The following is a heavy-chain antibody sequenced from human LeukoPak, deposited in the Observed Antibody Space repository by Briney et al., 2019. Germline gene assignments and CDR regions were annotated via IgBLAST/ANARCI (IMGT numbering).Heavy chain of an antibody. CDR1: GGSISSYY. V-gene: IGHV4-59*01. D-gene: IGHD6-19*01. Sequence: SGTLSLTCTVSGGSISSYYWSWIRHPPGEGLEWIGYIYYSGSTNYNPSLKSRVTISVDTSKNQFSLKLSSVTAADTAVYYCARDSRSGWYDWFDPWGQGTLVTVSS. J-gene: IGHJ5*02. CDR3: ARDSRSGWYDWFDP. CDR2: IYYSGST.